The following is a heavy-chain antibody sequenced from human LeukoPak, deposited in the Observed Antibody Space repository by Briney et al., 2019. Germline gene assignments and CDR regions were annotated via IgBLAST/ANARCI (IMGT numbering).Heavy chain of an antibody. CDR2: RKKDGSEK. D-gene: IGHD4-11*01. CDR3: ASLMVAGAVTTTEPFDY. Sequence: GRSLRLSCAASGFTFSSYWMSWVRQAPGKGLEWVANRKKDGSEKYYVDYVKGRFTISSDNAKNSLYLQMNSLRAEDRAVYYCASLMVAGAVTTTEPFDYWGQGTLVTVSS. V-gene: IGHV3-7*01. CDR1: GFTFSSYW. J-gene: IGHJ4*02.